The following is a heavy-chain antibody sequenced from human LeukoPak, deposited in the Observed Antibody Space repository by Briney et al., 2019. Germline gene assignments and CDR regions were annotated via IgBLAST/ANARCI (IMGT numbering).Heavy chain of an antibody. J-gene: IGHJ4*02. CDR1: GGSISSSSYY. D-gene: IGHD1-1*01. CDR2: IYYSGST. V-gene: IGHV4-39*01. Sequence: SETLSLTCTVSGGSISSSSYYWGWIRQPPGKGLEWIGSIYYSGSTYYNPSLKSRVTISVDTSKNQFSLKLSSVTAADTAVYYCARQVWMYDYWGQGTLVTVSS. CDR3: ARQVWMYDY.